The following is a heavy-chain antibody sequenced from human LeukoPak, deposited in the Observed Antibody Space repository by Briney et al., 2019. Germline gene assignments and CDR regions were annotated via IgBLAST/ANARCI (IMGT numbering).Heavy chain of an antibody. CDR1: GFTFSSYG. Sequence: GRSLRLSCAASGFTFSSYGMHWVRQAPGKGLVWVSVNNDGSGTNYADSVKGRSTISRDNAKNTLYLQMTSLGAEDTAVYYCVRGGFGHAMDVWGQGTTVTVSS. D-gene: IGHD3-10*01. J-gene: IGHJ6*02. CDR2: NNDGSGT. CDR3: VRGGFGHAMDV. V-gene: IGHV3-74*01.